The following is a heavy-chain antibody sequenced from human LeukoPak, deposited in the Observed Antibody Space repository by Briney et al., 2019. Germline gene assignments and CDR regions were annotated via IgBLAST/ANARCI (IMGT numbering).Heavy chain of an antibody. V-gene: IGHV4-34*01. D-gene: IGHD3-22*01. Sequence: SETLSLTCAVYGGSFSGYYWSWIRQPPGKGLEWIGEINHSGSTNHNPSLKSRVTMSVDTSKNQFSLKLSSVTAADTAVYYCARDSFTDYYDSSGYYITYFDYWGQGTLVTVSS. J-gene: IGHJ4*02. CDR2: INHSGST. CDR3: ARDSFTDYYDSSGYYITYFDY. CDR1: GGSFSGYY.